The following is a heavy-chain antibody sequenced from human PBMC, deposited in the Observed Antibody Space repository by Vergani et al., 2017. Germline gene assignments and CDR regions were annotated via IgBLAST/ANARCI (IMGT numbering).Heavy chain of an antibody. CDR1: GYSFTSYW. CDR3: ARLQAYDSSGYYYGLDY. CDR2: IDPSDSYT. Sequence: EVQLVQSGAEVKKPGDSLRISCKGSGYSFTSYWISWVRQMPGKGLEWMGRIDPSDSYTNSSPSFQGHVTISAAKSISTAYLQWSSLKASDTAMYYCARLQAYDSSGYYYGLDYWGQGTLVTVSS. V-gene: IGHV5-10-1*03. D-gene: IGHD3-22*01. J-gene: IGHJ4*02.